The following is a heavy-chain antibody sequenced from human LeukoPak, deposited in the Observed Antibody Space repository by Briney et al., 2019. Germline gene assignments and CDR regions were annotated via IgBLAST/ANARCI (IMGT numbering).Heavy chain of an antibody. J-gene: IGHJ4*02. V-gene: IGHV3-30*02. CDR3: AKDPSFRPGYFDY. CDR2: IRYDGSNK. Sequence: GGSLRLSCAASGFTFSSYGMHWGRQAPGKGLEWVAFIRYDGSNKYYADSVKGRFTISRDNSKNTLYLQMNSLRAEDTAVYYCAKDPSFRPGYFDYWGQGTLVTVSS. CDR1: GFTFSSYG.